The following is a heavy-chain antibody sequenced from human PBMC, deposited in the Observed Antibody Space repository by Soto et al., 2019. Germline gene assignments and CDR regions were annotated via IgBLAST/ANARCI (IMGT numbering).Heavy chain of an antibody. V-gene: IGHV3-23*01. D-gene: IGHD1-26*01. Sequence: EVQLLESGGRLVQPGGSLRLSCATSGFSFSSFVMSWVRQAPGKGLEWVSSRSGSDGKTYYADSVKGRFSISTDTSKSTLYLEMNSLRAEDTAVYYCARWSFLDHWGQGTRVTVS. J-gene: IGHJ4*02. CDR1: GFSFSSFV. CDR3: ARWSFLDH. CDR2: RSGSDGKT.